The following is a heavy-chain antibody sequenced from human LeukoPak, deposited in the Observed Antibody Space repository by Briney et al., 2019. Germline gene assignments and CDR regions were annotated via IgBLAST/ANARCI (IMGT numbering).Heavy chain of an antibody. J-gene: IGHJ4*02. CDR1: GCSISRGYS. D-gene: IGHD2-2*02. V-gene: IGHV4-38-2*02. CDR2: IYHSGST. Sequence: SVTLSLTCTVSGCSISRGYSWGWIRQPPGEGLGWIGSIYHSGSTYYTPSRKIRVTISVDTSKNLFSLKLSSVTAADTAVYYCARHPSYTHWGQGTLVTVSS. CDR3: ARHPSYTH.